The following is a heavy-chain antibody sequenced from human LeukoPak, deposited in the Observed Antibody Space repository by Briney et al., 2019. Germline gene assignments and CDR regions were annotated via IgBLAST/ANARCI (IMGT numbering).Heavy chain of an antibody. Sequence: ASVKVSCKASGYTFTGYYMNWVRQAPGQGLEWMGWINPNSGDTSYAQKFQGRVTMTRDTSISTAYMELSRLRSDDTAVYYCAKFDQDWGTFDSWGQGTVVTVSS. CDR1: GYTFTGYY. V-gene: IGHV1-2*02. CDR3: AKFDQDWGTFDS. D-gene: IGHD7-27*01. J-gene: IGHJ4*02. CDR2: INPNSGDT.